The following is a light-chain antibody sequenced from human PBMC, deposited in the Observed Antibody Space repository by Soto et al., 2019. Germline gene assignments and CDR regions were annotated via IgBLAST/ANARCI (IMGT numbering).Light chain of an antibody. J-gene: IGLJ3*02. Sequence: QSVLTQPPSASGSPGQSVTISCTGTSGDVGGYNYVSWYQRHPGKAPKLIIYEVTKRPSGVPDRFSGSKSGNTASLTVSGLQAEDEADYYCTSYAGSINVFGEGTKLTVL. CDR2: EVT. CDR3: TSYAGSINV. V-gene: IGLV2-8*01. CDR1: SGDVGGYNY.